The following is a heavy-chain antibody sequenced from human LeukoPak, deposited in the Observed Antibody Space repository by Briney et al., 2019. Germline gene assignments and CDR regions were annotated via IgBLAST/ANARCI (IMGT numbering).Heavy chain of an antibody. CDR1: GFTFSIYA. D-gene: IGHD6-19*01. CDR3: AKVYQEAVASTGLYYFDY. V-gene: IGHV3-23*01. Sequence: GGSLRLSCEASGFTFSIYAMNWVRQAPGKGLEWVSGISGSGGSTFYADSVKGRFTISRDNSKSTLYLQMNSLRAEDTAVYYCAKVYQEAVASTGLYYFDYWGQGTLVTVSS. J-gene: IGHJ4*02. CDR2: ISGSGGST.